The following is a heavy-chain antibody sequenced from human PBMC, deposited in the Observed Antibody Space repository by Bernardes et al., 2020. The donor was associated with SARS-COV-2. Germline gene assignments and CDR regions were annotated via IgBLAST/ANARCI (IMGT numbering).Heavy chain of an antibody. Sequence: ASVKVSCKASGYTFTSYYMHWVRQAPGQGLEWMGIINPSGGSTSYAQKFQGRVTMTRDTSTSTVYMELSSLRSEDTAVYYCARDWVGYCSGGSCYRLDYWGQGTLVTVSS. CDR3: ARDWVGYCSGGSCYRLDY. CDR1: GYTFTSYY. V-gene: IGHV1-46*01. CDR2: INPSGGST. D-gene: IGHD2-15*01. J-gene: IGHJ4*02.